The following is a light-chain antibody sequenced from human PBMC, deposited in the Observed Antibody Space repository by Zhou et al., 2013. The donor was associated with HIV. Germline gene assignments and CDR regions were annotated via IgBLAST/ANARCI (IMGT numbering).Light chain of an antibody. CDR3: QQSYSNPYT. V-gene: IGKV1-39*01. CDR1: QSISTY. J-gene: IGKJ2*01. CDR2: GAS. Sequence: DIQLTQSPSSLSASVGDTVTITCRASQSISTYLNWYQHQPGKAPNLLIHGASSLQSGVPSRFSGSGSGTDFTLTITSLQPEDFATYFCQQSYSNPYTFGQGTKLEIK.